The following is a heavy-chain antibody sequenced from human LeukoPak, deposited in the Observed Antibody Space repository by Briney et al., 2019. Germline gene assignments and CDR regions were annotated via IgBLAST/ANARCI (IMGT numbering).Heavy chain of an antibody. CDR3: VKTMEGSWFLDH. Sequence: PGGSLRLSCVGTGFTFTDYWMSGVRQAPGKGLEWVSGINIFCGTPYYADSVKGRFTISRDSSKNTLYLQMNSLRVEDTAVYYCVKTMEGSWFLDHWGQGILVTVSS. J-gene: IGHJ4*02. V-gene: IGHV3-23*01. CDR2: INIFCGTP. CDR1: GFTFTDYW. D-gene: IGHD6-13*01.